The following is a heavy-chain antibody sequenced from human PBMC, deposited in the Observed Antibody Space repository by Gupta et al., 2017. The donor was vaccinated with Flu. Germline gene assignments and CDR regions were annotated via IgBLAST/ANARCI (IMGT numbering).Heavy chain of an antibody. CDR3: ARGYNNYFYGMDV. V-gene: IGHV1-2*02. Sequence: VQQAPGQGLEWMGWINPKSGVTTYAQKFQGRVTMTSDTSISTAYMELSSLRSDDTAVYYCARGYNNYFYGMDVWGRGTTVTVSS. J-gene: IGHJ6*02. D-gene: IGHD1-1*01. CDR2: INPKSGVT.